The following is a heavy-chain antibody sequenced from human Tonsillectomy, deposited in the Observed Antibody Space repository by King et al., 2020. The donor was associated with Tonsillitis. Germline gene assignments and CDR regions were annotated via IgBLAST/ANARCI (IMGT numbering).Heavy chain of an antibody. D-gene: IGHD1-14*01. V-gene: IGHV1-69*01. Sequence: VQLVESGAEVKKPGSSVKVSCKASGGTFSSYAISWVRQAPGQGLEWMGGIIPIFGTANYAQKFQGRVTITADESTSTAYMELSSLRSEDTAVYYCAGDHNRRGLPGVDYYYYYGMDVWGQGTTVTVSS. CDR1: GGTFSSYA. CDR2: IIPIFGTA. CDR3: AGDHNRRGLPGVDYYYYYGMDV. J-gene: IGHJ6*02.